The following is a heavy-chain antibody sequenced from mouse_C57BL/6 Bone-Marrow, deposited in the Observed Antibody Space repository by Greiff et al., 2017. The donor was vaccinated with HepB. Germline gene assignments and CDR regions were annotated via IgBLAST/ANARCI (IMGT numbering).Heavy chain of an antibody. CDR1: GFSFNTYA. D-gene: IGHD1-1*01. V-gene: IGHV10-1*01. CDR3: VRHRDYGSSYGYFDV. CDR2: IRSKSNNYAT. J-gene: IGHJ1*03. Sequence: EVQRVESGGGLVQPKGSLKLSCAASGFSFNTYAMNWVRQAPGKGLEWVARIRSKSNNYATYYADSVKDRFTISRDDSESMLYLQMNNLKTEDTAMYYCVRHRDYGSSYGYFDVWGTGTTVTVSS.